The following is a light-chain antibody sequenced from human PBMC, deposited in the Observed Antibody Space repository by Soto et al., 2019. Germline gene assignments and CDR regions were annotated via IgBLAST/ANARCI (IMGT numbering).Light chain of an antibody. J-gene: IGKJ2*01. CDR2: WAS. CDR3: QQYYSDTYT. Sequence: DIVMTQSPDSLAVSLGERATINCKSSQSVLSSSNNKDYLAWYQQKPGQPPKLLISWASTREYGVPDRLSGSGSGTDFTLTISRLQAEDVAVYYCQQYYSDTYTFGQGTKLEIK. V-gene: IGKV4-1*01. CDR1: QSVLSSSNNKDY.